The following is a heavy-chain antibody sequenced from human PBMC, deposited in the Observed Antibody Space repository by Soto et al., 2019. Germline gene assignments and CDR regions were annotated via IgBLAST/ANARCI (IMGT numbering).Heavy chain of an antibody. CDR3: AKSVRGVIKKIHIGELLDYYGMDV. D-gene: IGHD3-10*01. V-gene: IGHV3-30*18. CDR2: ISYDGSNK. CDR1: GFTFSSYG. J-gene: IGHJ6*02. Sequence: GGSLRLSCAASGFTFSSYGMHWVRQAPGKGLEWVAVISYDGSNKYYADSVKGRFTISRDNSKNTLYLQMNSLRAEDTAVYYYAKSVRGVIKKIHIGELLDYYGMDVWGQGTTVTVSS.